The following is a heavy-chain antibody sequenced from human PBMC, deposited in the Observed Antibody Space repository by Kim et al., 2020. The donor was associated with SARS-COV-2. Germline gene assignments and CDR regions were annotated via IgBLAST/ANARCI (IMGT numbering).Heavy chain of an antibody. CDR2: IWYDGSNK. D-gene: IGHD3-10*01. Sequence: GGSLRLSCAASGFTFSSYGMHWVRQAPGKGLEWVAVIWYDGSNKYYADSVQGRFTISRDNSKNTLYRQMNGLGAEDTAGYYCASSSNYYYGAWLAFDIWGRGNMVTLSS. V-gene: IGHV3-33*01. CDR1: GFTFSSYG. J-gene: IGHJ3*02. CDR3: ASSSNYYYGAWLAFDI.